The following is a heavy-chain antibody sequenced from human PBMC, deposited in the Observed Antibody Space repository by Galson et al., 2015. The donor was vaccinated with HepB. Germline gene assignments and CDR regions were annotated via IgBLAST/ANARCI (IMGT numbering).Heavy chain of an antibody. Sequence: SLRLSCAASGFTFSGSAMHWVRQASGKGLEWVGRIRSKANSYATAYAASVKGRFTISRDDSKNTAYLQMNSLKTEDTAVYYCTRRGCSGGSCFDYWGQGTLVTVSS. CDR1: GFTFSGSA. CDR2: IRSKANSYAT. J-gene: IGHJ4*02. CDR3: TRRGCSGGSCFDY. D-gene: IGHD2-15*01. V-gene: IGHV3-73*01.